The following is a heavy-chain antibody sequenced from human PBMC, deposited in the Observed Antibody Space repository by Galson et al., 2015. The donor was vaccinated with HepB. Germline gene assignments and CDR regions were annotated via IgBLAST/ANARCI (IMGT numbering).Heavy chain of an antibody. D-gene: IGHD3/OR15-3a*01. V-gene: IGHV4-61*08. CDR2: IYYSGST. J-gene: IGHJ6*02. CDR1: GGSISSGGYY. CDR3: ARDPRVGPYGMDV. Sequence: SETLSLTCTVSGGSISSGGYYWSWIRQHPGKGLEWIGYIYYSGSTNYNPSLKSRVTISVDTSKNQFSLKLSSVTAADTAVYYCARDPRVGPYGMDVWGQGTTVTVSS.